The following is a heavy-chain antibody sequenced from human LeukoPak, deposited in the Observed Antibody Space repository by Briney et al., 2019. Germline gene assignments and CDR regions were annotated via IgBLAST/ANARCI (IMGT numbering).Heavy chain of an antibody. CDR3: ARGYCSGGSCSKFDY. CDR1: GFSVSGNY. CDR2: IHTTGST. Sequence: GGSLRLSCAASGFSVSGNYMSWVRQAPGKGLEWVSFIHTTGSTFYADSVKGRFTISRDNSKNTLYLQMNSLRAEDTAMYYCARGYCSGGSCSKFDYWGQETLVTVSS. J-gene: IGHJ4*02. D-gene: IGHD2-15*01. V-gene: IGHV3-53*01.